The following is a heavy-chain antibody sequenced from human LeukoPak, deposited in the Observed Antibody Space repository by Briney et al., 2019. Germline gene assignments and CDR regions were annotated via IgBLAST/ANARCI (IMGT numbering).Heavy chain of an antibody. V-gene: IGHV1-46*01. CDR1: GYTFTSYY. CDR2: INPSGGST. J-gene: IGHJ4*02. D-gene: IGHD1-7*01. CDR3: ARRELAGSTAYFDY. Sequence: ASVKVSCKASGYTFTSYYIHWVRQAPGQGLEWMGIINPSGGSTNYAQDSQGRVTMTRDTSTSTVYMKLSSLRSEDTAVYYCARRELAGSTAYFDYWGQGTLVTVSS.